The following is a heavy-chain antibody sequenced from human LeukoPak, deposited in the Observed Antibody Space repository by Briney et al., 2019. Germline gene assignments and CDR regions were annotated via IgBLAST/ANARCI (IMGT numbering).Heavy chain of an antibody. V-gene: IGHV3-74*01. CDR3: AISSGWLDFDY. CDR1: GFTFSSYW. CDR2: INTDGSST. J-gene: IGHJ4*02. D-gene: IGHD6-19*01. Sequence: GGSLRLSCAASGFTFSSYWMHWVRQAPGKGLVWVSRINTDGSSTSYADSVKGRFTISRDNAKNTLYLQMNSLRAEDTAVYYCAISSGWLDFDYWGQGTLVTVSS.